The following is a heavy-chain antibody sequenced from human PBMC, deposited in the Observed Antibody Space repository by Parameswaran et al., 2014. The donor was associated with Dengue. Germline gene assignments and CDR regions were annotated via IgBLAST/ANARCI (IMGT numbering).Heavy chain of an antibody. D-gene: IGHD6-6*01. Sequence: SQTLSLTCAISGDSVSSNSAAWNWIRQSPSRGLEWLGRTYYRSKWYNDYAVSVKSRITINPDTSKNQFSLQLNSVTPEDTAVYYCAKYSSSSFPYYYYGMDVWGQGTTVTVSS. V-gene: IGHV6-1*01. CDR1: GDSVSSNSAA. CDR3: AKYSSSSFPYYYYGMDV. J-gene: IGHJ6*02. CDR2: TYYRSKWYN.